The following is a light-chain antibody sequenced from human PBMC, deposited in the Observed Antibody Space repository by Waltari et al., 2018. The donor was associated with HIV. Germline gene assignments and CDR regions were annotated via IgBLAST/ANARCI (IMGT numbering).Light chain of an antibody. Sequence: SYELTQPSSVSVSPGQTARITCTGDVVAKKYARWFQQQPGQAPVLVIDKDRERPSGIPERFSGSSSGTTVTLTISGAQVEDEADYYCYSAADNIGVFGGGTKLTVL. V-gene: IGLV3-27*01. CDR2: KDR. CDR1: VVAKKY. J-gene: IGLJ3*02. CDR3: YSAADNIGV.